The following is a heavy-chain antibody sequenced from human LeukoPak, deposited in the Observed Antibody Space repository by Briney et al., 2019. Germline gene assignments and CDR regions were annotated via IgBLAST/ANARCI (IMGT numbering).Heavy chain of an antibody. V-gene: IGHV5-51*01. Sequence: GSLRLSCKGSGYTFSSYWIGWVRQMPGEGLEWMGIIYPGDSDTRYSPSLQGQVTISVDTSIGTAYLQWSSLKASDTAIYYCARQNDFRLDYWGQGTLVTVSS. CDR3: ARQNDFRLDY. CDR1: GYTFSSYW. D-gene: IGHD3-3*01. J-gene: IGHJ4*02. CDR2: IYPGDSDT.